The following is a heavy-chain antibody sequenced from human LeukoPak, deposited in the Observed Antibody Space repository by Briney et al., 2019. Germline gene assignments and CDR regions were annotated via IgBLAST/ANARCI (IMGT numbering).Heavy chain of an antibody. CDR3: AREIPSIAEEYYMDV. CDR2: INPSGGST. CDR1: GYTFTSYY. D-gene: IGHD6-6*01. Sequence: ASVKVSCKASGYTFTSYYMHWVRQAPGQGLEWMGIINPSGGSTSYAQKFQGRVTMTRDTSTSTVYMELSSLRSEDTAVYYCAREIPSIAEEYYMDVWGKGTTVTVSS. V-gene: IGHV1-46*01. J-gene: IGHJ6*03.